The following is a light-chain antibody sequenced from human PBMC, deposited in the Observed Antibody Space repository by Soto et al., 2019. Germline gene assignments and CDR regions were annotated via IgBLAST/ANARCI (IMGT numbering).Light chain of an antibody. CDR1: SSTIGSNY. J-gene: IGLJ3*02. CDR2: RSN. CDR3: AEWDDSRSGWG. V-gene: IGLV1-47*01. Sequence: QSVLTQPPSASGTPGQGVTISCSGSSSTIGSNYVYWYQQLPGTAPKPHYYRSNHRPSGVPDRCSGSKSGTSDYLANSGLRSEDETDYHCAEWDDSRSGWGFVGGTQLTVL.